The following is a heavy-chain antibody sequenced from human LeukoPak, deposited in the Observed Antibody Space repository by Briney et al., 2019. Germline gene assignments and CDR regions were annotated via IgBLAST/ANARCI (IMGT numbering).Heavy chain of an antibody. V-gene: IGHV1-3*01. D-gene: IGHD6-19*01. J-gene: IGHJ6*02. CDR1: GYTFTSYA. CDR2: INAGNGNT. CDR3: ASASGGVAVAGNYYYYYGMDV. Sequence: GASVKVSCKASGYTFTSYAMHWVRQAPGQRLEWMGWINAGNGNTKYSQKFQGRVTITRDTSASTAYMELSSLRSEDTAVYYCASASGGVAVAGNYYYYYGMDVWGQGTTVTVSS.